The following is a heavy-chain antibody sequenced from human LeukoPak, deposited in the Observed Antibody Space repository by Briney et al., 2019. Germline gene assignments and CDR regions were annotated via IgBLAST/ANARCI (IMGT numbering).Heavy chain of an antibody. D-gene: IGHD6-13*01. V-gene: IGHV3-33*08. CDR2: IWYDGSNK. Sequence: GGSLRLSCAASGFTFSSYGMHWVRQAPGKGLEWVAVIWYDGSNKYYADSVKGRFTISRDNSKNTLYLQMNSLRAEDTAVYYCARDRTRIAAANWFDPWGQGTLVTVSS. J-gene: IGHJ5*02. CDR1: GFTFSSYG. CDR3: ARDRTRIAAANWFDP.